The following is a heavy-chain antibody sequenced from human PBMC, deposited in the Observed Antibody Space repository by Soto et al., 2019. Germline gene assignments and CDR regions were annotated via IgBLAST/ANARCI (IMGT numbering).Heavy chain of an antibody. J-gene: IGHJ4*02. Sequence: ASVKVSCKASGYTFTSYGISWVRQAPGQGLEWMGWISAYNGNTNYAQKLQGRVTMTTDTSTSTAYMELRSLRSDDTAVYYCARDFVGRSKVVPAANIDYWGQGTLVTVSS. D-gene: IGHD2-2*01. CDR2: ISAYNGNT. CDR1: GYTFTSYG. CDR3: ARDFVGRSKVVPAANIDY. V-gene: IGHV1-18*01.